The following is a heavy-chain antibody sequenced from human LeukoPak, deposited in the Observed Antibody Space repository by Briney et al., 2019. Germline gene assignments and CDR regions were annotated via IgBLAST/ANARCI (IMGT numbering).Heavy chain of an antibody. D-gene: IGHD3-10*01. V-gene: IGHV1-24*01. J-gene: IGHJ4*02. CDR1: EYTLTELS. CDR2: FDPEDGET. Sequence: ASVKVSCKVSEYTLTELSMHWVRQAPGKGLEWMGGFDPEDGETIYAQKFQGRVTMTEDTSTDTAYMELSSLRSEDTAVYYCATEEKFGGYAFFDYWAREPWSPSPQ. CDR3: ATEEKFGGYAFFDY.